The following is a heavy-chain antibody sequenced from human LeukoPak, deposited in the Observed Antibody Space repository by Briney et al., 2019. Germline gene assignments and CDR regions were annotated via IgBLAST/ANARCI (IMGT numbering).Heavy chain of an antibody. V-gene: IGHV3-7*01. CDR2: IKQDGSEK. CDR1: GFTFSSYW. D-gene: IGHD6-6*01. CDR3: ARDRWGAARSDHYYYYYMDV. Sequence: GGSLRLSCAASGFTFSSYWMSWVRQAPGKGLEWVANIKQDGSEKYYVDSVKGRSTISRDNAKNSLYLQMNSLRAEDTAVYYCARDRWGAARSDHYYYYYMDVWGKGTTVTVSS. J-gene: IGHJ6*03.